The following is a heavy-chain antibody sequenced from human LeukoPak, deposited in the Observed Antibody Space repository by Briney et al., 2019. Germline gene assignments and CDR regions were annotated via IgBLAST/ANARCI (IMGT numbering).Heavy chain of an antibody. Sequence: ASVKVSCKASGYTFTGYYMHWVRQAPGQGLEWMGWINPNSGGTNYAQKFQGRVTMTRDTSISTAYMELSRLRSDDTAVYYCARSGVGATAAFDIWGQGTMVTVSS. CDR2: INPNSGGT. CDR3: ARSGVGATAAFDI. CDR1: GYTFTGYY. J-gene: IGHJ3*02. D-gene: IGHD1-26*01. V-gene: IGHV1-2*02.